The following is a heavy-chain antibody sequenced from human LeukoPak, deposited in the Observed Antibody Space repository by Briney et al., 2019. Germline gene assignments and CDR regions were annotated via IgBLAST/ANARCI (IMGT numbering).Heavy chain of an antibody. CDR3: TTAYYDILTGYPVYYYYYMDV. CDR2: IKSKTDGGTT. V-gene: IGHV3-15*01. D-gene: IGHD3-9*01. CDR1: GFTLSNAW. Sequence: GGSLRLSCAASGFTLSNAWMSWVRQAPGKGLEWVGRIKSKTDGGTTDYAAPVKGRFTISRDDSKNTLYLQMNSLKTEDTAVYYCTTAYYDILTGYPVYYYYYMDVWGKGTTVTVSS. J-gene: IGHJ6*03.